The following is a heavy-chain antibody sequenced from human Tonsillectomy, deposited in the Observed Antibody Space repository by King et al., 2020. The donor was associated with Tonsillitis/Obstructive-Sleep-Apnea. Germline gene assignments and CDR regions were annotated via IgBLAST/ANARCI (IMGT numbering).Heavy chain of an antibody. CDR2: ISWNSDTE. D-gene: IGHD2-2*01. V-gene: IGHV3-9*01. CDR3: AKGRGSTSSYYYYRDL. CDR1: GFTFDDYA. Sequence: VQLVESGGGLVQPGRSLRLSCAASGFTFDDYAMHWVRQAPGKGLEWVSGISWNSDTEAYADSVKGRFTISRDNAMSSLYLQMNSLRPEDTAFYYCAKGRGSTSSYYYYRDLWGKGTTVTVSS. J-gene: IGHJ6*03.